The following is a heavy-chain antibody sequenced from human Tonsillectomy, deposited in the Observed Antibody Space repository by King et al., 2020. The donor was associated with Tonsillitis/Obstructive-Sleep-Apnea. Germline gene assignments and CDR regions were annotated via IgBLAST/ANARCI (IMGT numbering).Heavy chain of an antibody. CDR2: IYYSGST. J-gene: IGHJ3*02. V-gene: IGHV4-31*01. CDR3: ARSGRDYGDYEGAFDI. CDR1: GGSISSGGYY. Sequence: QLQESGPGLVKPSQTLSLTCTVSGGSISSGGYYWSWIRQHPGKGLEWIGDIYYSGSTYYNPSLKSLVTISVHTSKNQFSLKLSSVTAADTAVYYCARSGRDYGDYEGAFDIWGQGTMVTVSS. D-gene: IGHD4-17*01.